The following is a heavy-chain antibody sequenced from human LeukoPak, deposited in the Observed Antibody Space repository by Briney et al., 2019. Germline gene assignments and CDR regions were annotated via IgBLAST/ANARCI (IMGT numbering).Heavy chain of an antibody. CDR1: GFRLIKYA. J-gene: IGHJ6*03. Sequence: VWSLRLSCEASGFRLIKYAMHWVRQAPGRGLEWVAVISFDGKKEFYADSVKGRFTISRDNSKNALFLQMNSMQTDDTAIYYCARASMATINYYYFYMDAWGKGTTVTVSS. CDR3: ARASMATINYYYFYMDA. CDR2: ISFDGKKE. D-gene: IGHD5-24*01. V-gene: IGHV3-30*04.